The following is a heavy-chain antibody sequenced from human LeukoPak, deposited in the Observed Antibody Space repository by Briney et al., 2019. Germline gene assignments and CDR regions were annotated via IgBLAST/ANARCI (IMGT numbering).Heavy chain of an antibody. CDR2: ISSSSRYI. J-gene: IGHJ3*02. CDR1: GFTFSSYS. D-gene: IGHD3-16*01. Sequence: GGSLRLSCAASGFTFSSYSMTWVRQAPGKGLEWVSSISSSSRYIYYADSMEGRFTISRDNAKNSLFLQMNSLTAGDTAVYYCVRGPRYYDDSGFHYGVFDIWGQGTVVTVAS. V-gene: IGHV3-21*04. CDR3: VRGPRYYDDSGFHYGVFDI.